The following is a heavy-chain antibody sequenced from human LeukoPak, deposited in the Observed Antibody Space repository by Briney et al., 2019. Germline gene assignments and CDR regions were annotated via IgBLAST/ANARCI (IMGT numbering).Heavy chain of an antibody. J-gene: IGHJ4*02. CDR2: VSGGSGANT. CDR3: ARARGQSGVDY. CDR1: GLTFSNYA. V-gene: IGHV3-23*01. Sequence: GGSLRLSCAASGLTFSNYAMSWVRQAPGQGLEWVSAVSGGSGANTYYADSVKGRFTISRDNSKNTLYLQMSSLRAEDTAVYYCARARGQSGVDYWGQGTLVTVSS. D-gene: IGHD3-10*01.